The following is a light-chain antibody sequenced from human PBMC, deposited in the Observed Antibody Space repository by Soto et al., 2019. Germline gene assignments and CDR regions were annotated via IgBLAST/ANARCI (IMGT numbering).Light chain of an antibody. V-gene: IGKV3-20*01. CDR2: GAS. J-gene: IGKJ4*01. CDR3: QHYRTS. CDR1: QSVSSSY. Sequence: EIVLTQSPGTLSLSPGERATLSCRASQSVSSSYLAWYQQKPGQAPRQLIYGASSRATGIPDRFSGSGSGTDFTLTITTLEPEDVAVYYCQHYRTSFGGGTRVEIK.